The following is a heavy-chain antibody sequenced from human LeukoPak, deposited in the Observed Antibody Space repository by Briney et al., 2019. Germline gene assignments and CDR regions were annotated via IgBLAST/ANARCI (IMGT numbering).Heavy chain of an antibody. V-gene: IGHV3-7*01. CDR2: IKQDGSEK. J-gene: IGHJ4*02. Sequence: GGSLRLSCAASRFTFSRYWMSWVRQAPGKGLEWVANIKQDGSEKYYVDSVKGRFTISRDNAKNSLYLQMNSLRAEDTAVYYCARERSYYYDSSGYYFHWGQGTLVTVSS. CDR1: RFTFSRYW. D-gene: IGHD3-22*01. CDR3: ARERSYYYDSSGYYFH.